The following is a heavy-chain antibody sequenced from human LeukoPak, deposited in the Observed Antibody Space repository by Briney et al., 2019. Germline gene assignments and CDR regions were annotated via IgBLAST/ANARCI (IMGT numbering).Heavy chain of an antibody. V-gene: IGHV3-21*01. CDR2: ISSSSSYI. J-gene: IGHJ5*02. D-gene: IGHD2-15*01. Sequence: GGSLRLSCAASGFTFSSYAMHWVRQAPGKGLEWVSSISSSSSYIYYADSVKGRFTISRDNAKNSLYLQMNSLRAEDTAVYYCARTGVVVAALERGVANWFDPWGQGTLVTVSS. CDR1: GFTFSSYA. CDR3: ARTGVVVAALERGVANWFDP.